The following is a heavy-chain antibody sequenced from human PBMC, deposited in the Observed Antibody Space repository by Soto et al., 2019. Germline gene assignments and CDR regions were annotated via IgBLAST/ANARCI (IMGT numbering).Heavy chain of an antibody. J-gene: IGHJ4*02. CDR3: ARGAADTAMVDS. D-gene: IGHD5-18*01. CDR2: IVYSGST. V-gene: IGHV4-59*01. Sequence: PSETLSLTGTVSGGSIRSYYWTWIRQPPGKGLEGLGYIVYSGSTFYNPSLKSRVTISIHTSKSQFSLQLTSVTAADTAVYYCARGAADTAMVDSWGQGTLVTVSS. CDR1: GGSIRSYY.